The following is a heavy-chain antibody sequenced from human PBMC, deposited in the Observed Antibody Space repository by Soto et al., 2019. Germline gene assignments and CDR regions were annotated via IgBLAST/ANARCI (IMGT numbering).Heavy chain of an antibody. Sequence: GASVKVSCKASGGTFSSYAISWVRQAPGQGLEWMGGIIPILGTANYAQKFQGRVTITADESTSTAYMELSSLRSEDTAVYYCARALLEGWNYRHYYYGMDVWGQGTTVTVSS. CDR3: ARALLEGWNYRHYYYGMDV. CDR2: IIPILGTA. D-gene: IGHD1-7*01. V-gene: IGHV1-69*13. J-gene: IGHJ6*02. CDR1: GGTFSSYA.